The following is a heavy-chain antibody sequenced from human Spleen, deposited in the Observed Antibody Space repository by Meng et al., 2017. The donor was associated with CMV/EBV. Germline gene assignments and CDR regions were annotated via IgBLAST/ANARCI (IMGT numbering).Heavy chain of an antibody. J-gene: IGHJ5*02. CDR2: IYSSGTT. Sequence: GSGGSFSSGGYSCCWFRQYPGEGLEWFGYIYSSGTTYYNPSLVGRLALSADTSRNQFSLRLASVTAADTAVYYCAGSFWNKHNFFDPWGQGTLVTVSS. CDR3: AGSFWNKHNFFDP. CDR1: GGSFSSGGYS. V-gene: IGHV4-31*02. D-gene: IGHD1/OR15-1a*01.